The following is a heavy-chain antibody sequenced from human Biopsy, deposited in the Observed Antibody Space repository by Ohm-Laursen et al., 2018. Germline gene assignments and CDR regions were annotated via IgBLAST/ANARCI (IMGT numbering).Heavy chain of an antibody. J-gene: IGHJ4*02. V-gene: IGHV3-11*01. CDR2: ISSSGRTM. CDR1: GFSFSDYY. Sequence: SLRLSCAASGFSFSDYYMIWIRQAPGKGLEWVSHISSSGRTMYYADSVKGRFTISRDNANKSLYLQMNSLRAEDTAVYYCATTRSFDNWGQGTLVTVSS. CDR3: ATTRSFDN. D-gene: IGHD5-24*01.